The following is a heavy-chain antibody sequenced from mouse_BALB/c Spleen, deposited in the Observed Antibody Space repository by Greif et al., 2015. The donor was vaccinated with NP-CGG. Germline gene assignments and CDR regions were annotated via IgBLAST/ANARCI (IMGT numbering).Heavy chain of an antibody. CDR2: ISYDGSN. D-gene: IGHD1-1*01. V-gene: IGHV3-6*02. CDR3: ASYYGSSYFDY. J-gene: IGHJ2*01. Sequence: EVKVEESGPGLVKPSQSLSLTCSVTGYSITSGYYWNWIRQFPGNKLEWMGYISYDGSNNYNPSLKNRISITRDTSKNQFFLKLNSVTTEDTATYYCASYYGSSYFDYWGQGTTLTVSS. CDR1: GYSITSGYY.